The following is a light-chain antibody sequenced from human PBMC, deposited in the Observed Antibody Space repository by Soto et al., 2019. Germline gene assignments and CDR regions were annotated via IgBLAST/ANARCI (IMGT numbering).Light chain of an antibody. CDR3: CSYASSNTSV. V-gene: IGLV2-11*01. Sequence: QSALTQPGSVSGSPGQSITISCTGTSSDVGAYNYVSWYQQHPGKAPKLMIYDVTNRPSGVPYRFSGSKSGNTASLTISGLQAEDEADYYCCSYASSNTSVFGTGTKLTVL. CDR1: SSDVGAYNY. CDR2: DVT. J-gene: IGLJ1*01.